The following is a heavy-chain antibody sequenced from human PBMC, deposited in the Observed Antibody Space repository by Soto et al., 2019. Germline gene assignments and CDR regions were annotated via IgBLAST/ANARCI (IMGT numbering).Heavy chain of an antibody. CDR2: IKQDGSEK. D-gene: IGHD3-9*01. V-gene: IGHV3-7*01. Sequence: GGSLRLSCAASGFTFSSYWMSWVRQAPGKGLEWVANIKQDGSEKYYVDSVKGRFTISRDNAKNSLYLQMNSLRAEDTAVYYCARRPDYDILTVYYILEVGAFDIWGQGTMVTVSS. CDR1: GFTFSSYW. J-gene: IGHJ3*02. CDR3: ARRPDYDILTVYYILEVGAFDI.